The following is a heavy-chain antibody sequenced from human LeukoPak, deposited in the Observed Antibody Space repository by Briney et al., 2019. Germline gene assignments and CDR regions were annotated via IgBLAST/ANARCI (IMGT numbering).Heavy chain of an antibody. Sequence: GWSLRLSCASSGFTFSSYERNWVRQAPGKGLEWVSYISSSGSTRYYENFVKSRFTISRDNAKYSMYLQVNSIEADDKGVYYCSELGITMHGGVWGKGNTLNISS. J-gene: IGHJ6*04. CDR2: ISSSGSTR. V-gene: IGHV3-48*03. CDR1: GFTFSSYE. D-gene: IGHD3-10*02. CDR3: SELGITMHGGV.